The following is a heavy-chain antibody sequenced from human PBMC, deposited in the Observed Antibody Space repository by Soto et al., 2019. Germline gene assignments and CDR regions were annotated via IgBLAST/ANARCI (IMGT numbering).Heavy chain of an antibody. CDR2: ISGSGGST. J-gene: IGHJ6*03. D-gene: IGHD2-2*01. CDR1: GFTFSSYA. Sequence: PGGSLRLSCAASGFTFSSYAMSWVRQAPGKGLEWVSIISGSGGSTYYADSVKGRFTISRDNSKNTLYLQMNSLRAEDTAVYYCAKGYCSSSSCYYFYYMDVWGKGTTVTVSS. V-gene: IGHV3-23*01. CDR3: AKGYCSSSSCYYFYYMDV.